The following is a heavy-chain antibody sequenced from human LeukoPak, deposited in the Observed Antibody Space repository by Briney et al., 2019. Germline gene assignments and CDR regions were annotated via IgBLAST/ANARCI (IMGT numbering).Heavy chain of an antibody. CDR2: INHSGST. CDR1: GGSFTDYY. CDR3: AGNCSSTSCDSRNWFDP. V-gene: IGHV4-34*01. J-gene: IGHJ5*02. D-gene: IGHD2-2*02. Sequence: SETLSLTCAVYGGSFTDYYWVWVRQTPGKGLEWIGEINHSGSTNYNPSLKSRLTISVDTSRNQFSLMLTSLTAADTAVYYCAGNCSSTSCDSRNWFDPWGQGTLVTVSS.